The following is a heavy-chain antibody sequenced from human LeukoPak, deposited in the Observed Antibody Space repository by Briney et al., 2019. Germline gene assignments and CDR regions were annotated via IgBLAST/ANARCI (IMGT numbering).Heavy chain of an antibody. CDR3: ARRDRYYDFWSGYHNWFDP. V-gene: IGHV4-38-2*01. J-gene: IGHJ5*02. CDR1: GYSFSSGYY. CDR2: IYHSGST. D-gene: IGHD3-3*01. Sequence: SETLSLTCAVSGYSFSSGYYWGWIRHPPGKGLEWIGSIYHSGSTYYNPSLKSRLTISVHTTKNQFSLKLSSVTAADSAVYYCARRDRYYDFWSGYHNWFDPWGQGTLVTVSS.